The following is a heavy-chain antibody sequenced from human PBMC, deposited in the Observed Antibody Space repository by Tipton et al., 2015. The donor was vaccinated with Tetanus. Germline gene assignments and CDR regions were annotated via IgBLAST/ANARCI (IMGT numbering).Heavy chain of an antibody. CDR3: ARDMRGHRVQLLPHAL. CDR2: ISPSNGHT. D-gene: IGHD1-1*01. Sequence: QVQLVQSGAEVRKPGASVKVSCRTSGYTFTTYGLNWVRQAPGQGLEWVAWISPSNGHTNYAQKFQGRVTMTTDASTSTAYMELRNLRSDDPAMYFCARDMRGHRVQLLPHALWGLGTLVPVSS. V-gene: IGHV1-18*01. CDR1: GYTFTTYG. J-gene: IGHJ4*02.